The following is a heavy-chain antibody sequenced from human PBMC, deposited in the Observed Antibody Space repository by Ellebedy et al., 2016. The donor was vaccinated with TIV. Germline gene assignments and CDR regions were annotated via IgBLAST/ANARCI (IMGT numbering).Heavy chain of an antibody. J-gene: IGHJ6*02. CDR2: IKQDGSEK. Sequence: GESLKISCAASGFTFSSYWMSWVRQAPGKGLEWVANIKQDGSEKYYVDSVKGRFTISRDNAKNSLYLQMNSLRAEDTAVYYCARDSPTKYYYYGMDVWGQGTTVTVSS. CDR3: ARDSPTKYYYYGMDV. V-gene: IGHV3-7*01. D-gene: IGHD2/OR15-2a*01. CDR1: GFTFSSYW.